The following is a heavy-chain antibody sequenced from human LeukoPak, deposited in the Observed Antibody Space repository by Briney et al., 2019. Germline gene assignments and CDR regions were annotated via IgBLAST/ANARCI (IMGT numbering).Heavy chain of an antibody. CDR2: IYYSGST. Sequence: PSETLSLTCTVSDGSITNYYWSWIRQPPGKGLEWIGHIYYSGSTNYNPSLKSRVTISVDTSKNQFSLKLSSVTAADTAVYYCARVSFFRWAATRPSYYYYYMDVWGKGTTVTISS. J-gene: IGHJ6*03. V-gene: IGHV4-59*12. D-gene: IGHD2-15*01. CDR1: DGSITNYY. CDR3: ARVSFFRWAATRPSYYYYYMDV.